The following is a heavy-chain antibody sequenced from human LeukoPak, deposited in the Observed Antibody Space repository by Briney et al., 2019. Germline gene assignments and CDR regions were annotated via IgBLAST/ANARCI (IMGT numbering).Heavy chain of an antibody. CDR2: ISYDGSNK. CDR1: GFTFSSYG. D-gene: IGHD3-3*01. J-gene: IGHJ4*02. Sequence: GGSLRLSCAASGFTFSSYGMHWVRQASGKGLEWVAVISYDGSNKYYADSVKGRFTISRDNSKNTLYLQMNSLRADDTAVYYCARDFTPEWFDIHWGQGTLVTVS. V-gene: IGHV3-30*03. CDR3: ARDFTPEWFDIH.